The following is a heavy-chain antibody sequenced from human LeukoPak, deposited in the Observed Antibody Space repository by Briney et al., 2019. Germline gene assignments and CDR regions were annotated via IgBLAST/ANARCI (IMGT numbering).Heavy chain of an antibody. CDR3: ARVMRDWGGHYYGMDV. CDR1: GFTFNRFG. D-gene: IGHD7-27*01. Sequence: GGSLRLSCAASGFTFNRFGMHWVRQAPGKGLEWVAYISYDGSKIYYGDFVKGRFTISRDNSKNTLQVQMNSLRAEDTAVDHCARVMRDWGGHYYGMDVWGQGTTVTVSS. J-gene: IGHJ6*02. CDR2: ISYDGSKI. V-gene: IGHV3-30*02.